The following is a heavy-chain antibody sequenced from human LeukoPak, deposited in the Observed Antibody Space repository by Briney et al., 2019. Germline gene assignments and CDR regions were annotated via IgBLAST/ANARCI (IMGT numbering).Heavy chain of an antibody. CDR2: IYYSGST. V-gene: IGHV4-59*01. Sequence: SETLSLTCTVSVGSMSSYYWSWIRQPPWNGREWIGYIYYSGSTNYNPSLKSRVTMSVGTSKSQLSLKLSSVTAADTAVYYCARLPLVNPPENWFDPWGQGTLVTVSS. J-gene: IGHJ5*02. D-gene: IGHD1-14*01. CDR1: VGSMSSYY. CDR3: ARLPLVNPPENWFDP.